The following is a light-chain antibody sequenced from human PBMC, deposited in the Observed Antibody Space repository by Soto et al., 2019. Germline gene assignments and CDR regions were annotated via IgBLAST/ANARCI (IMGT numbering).Light chain of an antibody. CDR2: DAS. V-gene: IGKV3-11*01. J-gene: IGKJ4*01. Sequence: EIVMTQSPATLSVSPGERATLSCRASQSVSSFLAWYQQKPGQAPRLLIYDASNRATGIPARFSGSGSGTDFTLTISSLEPEDFAVYYCQQRRNWPLTFGGGTKVEIK. CDR3: QQRRNWPLT. CDR1: QSVSSF.